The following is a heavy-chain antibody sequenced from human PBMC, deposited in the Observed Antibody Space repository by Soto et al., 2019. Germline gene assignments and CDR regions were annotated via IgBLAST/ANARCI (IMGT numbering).Heavy chain of an antibody. CDR3: ARGGMYRSFDY. D-gene: IGHD2-2*01. CDR2: IYWDDDK. CDR1: GFSLSTTGLG. Sequence: QITLKESGPTLVQPTQTLTLTCTVSGFSLSTTGLGVGWIRQPPGKALEWLALIYWDDDKRYSPSLKSRLTITKDTSKNQVVLTMTDMAPIDTATYSCARGGMYRSFDYWSQGTLVTVSS. J-gene: IGHJ4*02. V-gene: IGHV2-5*02.